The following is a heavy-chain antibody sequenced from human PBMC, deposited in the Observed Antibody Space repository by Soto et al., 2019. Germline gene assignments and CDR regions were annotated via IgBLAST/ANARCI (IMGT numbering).Heavy chain of an antibody. D-gene: IGHD6-13*01. V-gene: IGHV5-10-1*01. CDR3: ASRIAAGLGFDP. CDR2: IDPSDSYT. Sequence: GESLKISCKGSGYSFTSYWISWVRQMPGKGLEWMGRIDPSDSYTNYSPSFQGHVTISADRSISTAYLQWSSLKASDTAMYYCASRIAAGLGFDPWGQGTLVTVSS. CDR1: GYSFTSYW. J-gene: IGHJ5*02.